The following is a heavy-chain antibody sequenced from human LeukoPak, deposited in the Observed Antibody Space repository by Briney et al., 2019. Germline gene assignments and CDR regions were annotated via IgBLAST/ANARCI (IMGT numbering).Heavy chain of an antibody. CDR3: ARDRYSGSHSDAFDI. Sequence: PSETLSLTCTVSGGSISSYYWSWIRQPPGKGLEWIGYIYYSGSTNYNPSLKSRVTISVDTSKNQFSLKLSSVTAADTAVYYCARDRYSGSHSDAFDIWGQGTMVTVSS. CDR2: IYYSGST. CDR1: GGSISSYY. V-gene: IGHV4-59*01. D-gene: IGHD1-26*01. J-gene: IGHJ3*02.